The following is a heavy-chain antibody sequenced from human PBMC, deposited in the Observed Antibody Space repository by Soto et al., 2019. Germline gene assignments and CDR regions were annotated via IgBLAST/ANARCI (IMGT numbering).Heavy chain of an antibody. CDR1: GFTFSSYS. CDR3: AKGGGYDYYYYYYMDV. D-gene: IGHD5-12*01. CDR2: ISSSSSTI. J-gene: IGHJ6*03. V-gene: IGHV3-48*01. Sequence: GGSLRLSCAASGFTFSSYSMNWVRQAPGKGLEWVSYISSSSSTIYYADSVKGRFTISRDNAKNSLYLQMNSLRAEDTAVYYCAKGGGYDYYYYYYMDVWGKGTTVTVSS.